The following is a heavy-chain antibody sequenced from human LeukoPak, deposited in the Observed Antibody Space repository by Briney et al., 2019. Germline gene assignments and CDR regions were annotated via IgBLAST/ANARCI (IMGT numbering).Heavy chain of an antibody. V-gene: IGHV3-30*02. CDR1: GFSFSNHG. D-gene: IGHD3-22*01. Sequence: GGSLRLSCAASGFSFSNHGMHWVRQAPGKGLEWVAVIWYDGSNKYYADSVKGRFTISRDNSKNTLYLQMNSLRAEDTAVYYCAKDGNYYDSSGYYFPDYWGQGTLVTVSS. CDR2: IWYDGSNK. CDR3: AKDGNYYDSSGYYFPDY. J-gene: IGHJ4*02.